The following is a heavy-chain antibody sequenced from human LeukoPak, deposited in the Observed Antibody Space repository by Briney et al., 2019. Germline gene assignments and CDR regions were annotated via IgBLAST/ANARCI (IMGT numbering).Heavy chain of an antibody. V-gene: IGHV4-34*01. CDR3: ARGGYCSSTSCYGPSDFDY. D-gene: IGHD2-2*03. Sequence: SETLSLTCAVYGGSFSGYYWSWIRQPPGKGLDWIGEINHSGSTNYNPSLKSRVTISVDTSKYQFSLKLSSVTAADTAVYYCARGGYCSSTSCYGPSDFDYWGQGTLVTVSS. CDR1: GGSFSGYY. J-gene: IGHJ4*02. CDR2: INHSGST.